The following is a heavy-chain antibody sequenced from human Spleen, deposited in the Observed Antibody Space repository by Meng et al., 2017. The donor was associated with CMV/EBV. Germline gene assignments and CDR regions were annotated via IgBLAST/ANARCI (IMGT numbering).Heavy chain of an antibody. Sequence: GESLKISCAASGFTFSSYWMSWVRQAPGKGLECVANIKQDGSEKYYVDSVKGRFTISRDNAKKSLYLQMNSLRAEDTAVYYCARLYCGADCFHNWFDTWGQGTLVTVSS. J-gene: IGHJ5*02. CDR1: GFTFSSYW. CDR3: ARLYCGADCFHNWFDT. CDR2: IKQDGSEK. D-gene: IGHD2-21*01. V-gene: IGHV3-7*01.